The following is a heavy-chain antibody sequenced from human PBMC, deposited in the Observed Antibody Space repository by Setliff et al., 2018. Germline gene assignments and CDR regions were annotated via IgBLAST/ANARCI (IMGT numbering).Heavy chain of an antibody. CDR1: GYNFITLG. D-gene: IGHD2-15*01. J-gene: IGHJ4*02. V-gene: IGHV1-18*01. CDR2: ISPYSGKT. Sequence: ASVKVSCKTSGYNFITLGINWVRQAPGQGLGWVGWISPYSGKTDYAQKFQGRVIMTIDSSSTTAYMELKNLRSDDTAVYFCARGRGPDIVVTIPGDYWGRGTQVTVSS. CDR3: ARGRGPDIVVTIPGDY.